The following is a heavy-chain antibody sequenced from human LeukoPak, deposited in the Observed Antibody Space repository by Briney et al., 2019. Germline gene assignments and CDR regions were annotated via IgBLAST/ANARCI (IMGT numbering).Heavy chain of an antibody. CDR2: IKQDGSEK. Sequence: PGGSLRLSRAASGFTFSSYWMSWVRQAPGKGLEWVANIKQDGSEKYYVDSVKGQFTISRDNAKNSLYLQMNSLRAEDTAVYYCARDVVRYCSGGSCYAWDYYYYGMDVWGQGTTVTVSS. CDR1: GFTFSSYW. J-gene: IGHJ6*02. V-gene: IGHV3-7*01. CDR3: ARDVVRYCSGGSCYAWDYYYYGMDV. D-gene: IGHD2-15*01.